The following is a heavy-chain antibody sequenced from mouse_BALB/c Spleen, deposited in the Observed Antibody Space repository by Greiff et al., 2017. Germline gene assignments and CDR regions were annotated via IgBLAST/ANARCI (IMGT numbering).Heavy chain of an antibody. D-gene: IGHD2-14*01. J-gene: IGHJ4*01. CDR2: INPYNDYT. CDR1: GYTFTNHH. CDR3: ARLGVRGAMDY. Sequence: EVKLMESGAELVRPGASVKISCKAFGYTFTNHHINWVKQRPGQGLDWIGCINPYNDYTSYNQKFKGKATLTVDKSSSTAYMELSSLTSEDSAVYYCARLGVRGAMDYWGQGTSVTVSS. V-gene: IGHV1S45*01.